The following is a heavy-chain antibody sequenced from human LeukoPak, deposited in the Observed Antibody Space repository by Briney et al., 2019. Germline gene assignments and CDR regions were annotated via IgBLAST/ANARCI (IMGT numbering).Heavy chain of an antibody. Sequence: GGSLRLSCSASGFSFSTYSMNWVRQAPGKGLEWVANVNQDGREKYYVDSVKGRLTISRDNAKNSLYLQMNSLRAEDTAVYYCAKLVAVDPFDAFDIWGQGTMVTVSS. CDR1: GFSFSTYS. CDR2: VNQDGREK. D-gene: IGHD5-12*01. V-gene: IGHV3-7*01. CDR3: AKLVAVDPFDAFDI. J-gene: IGHJ3*02.